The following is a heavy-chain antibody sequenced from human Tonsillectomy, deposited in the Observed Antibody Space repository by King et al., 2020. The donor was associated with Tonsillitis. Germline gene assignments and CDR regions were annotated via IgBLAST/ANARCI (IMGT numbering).Heavy chain of an antibody. CDR1: GGSISSGGYY. CDR2: IYYSGGT. J-gene: IGHJ4*02. V-gene: IGHV4-31*03. D-gene: IGHD2-2*01. CDR3: ASYHCSGTTCYWGY. Sequence: VQLQESGPGLVKPSQTLSLTCSVSGGSISSGGYYWSWIRQHPGKGLEWIGYIYYSGGTDYNPSLKSRVTMSVDTSKNQFSLSLTSVTAADTAVYFCASYHCSGTTCYWGYWGQGTLVTVSS.